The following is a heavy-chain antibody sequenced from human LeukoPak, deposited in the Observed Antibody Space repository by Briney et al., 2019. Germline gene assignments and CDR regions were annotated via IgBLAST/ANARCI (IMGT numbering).Heavy chain of an antibody. D-gene: IGHD3-16*01. V-gene: IGHV4-59*01. J-gene: IGHJ5*01. CDR3: ARVFGGGRGGWFDS. CDR1: GGSRRGYY. CDR2: IYYSGST. Sequence: SETLSLTCTVSGGSRRGYYWTWIRQPPGKGLEWIGYIYYSGSTNYNPSLKSRVTISVHTSKNQFSLHLSSVTAADTAVYYCARVFGGGRGGWFDSWGQGTLVAVSS.